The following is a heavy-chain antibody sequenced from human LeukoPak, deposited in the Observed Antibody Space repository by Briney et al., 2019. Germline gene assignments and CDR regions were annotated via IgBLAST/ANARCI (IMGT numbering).Heavy chain of an antibody. CDR2: ISYDGSNK. J-gene: IGHJ1*01. D-gene: IGHD4-23*01. CDR3: AKDQTPPLH. V-gene: IGHV3-30*18. Sequence: GGSLRLSCAASGFTFSSYGMHWVRPAPGKGLEWVAVISYDGSNKYYADSVKGRFTISRDNSKNTLYLQMNSLRAEDTAVYYCAKDQTPPLHWGQGTLVTVSS. CDR1: GFTFSSYG.